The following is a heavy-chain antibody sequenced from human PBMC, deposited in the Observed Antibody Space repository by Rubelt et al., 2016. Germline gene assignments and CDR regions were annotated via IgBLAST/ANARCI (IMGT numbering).Heavy chain of an antibody. D-gene: IGHD2-15*01. CDR2: ISRGGGST. V-gene: IGHV3-23*01. CDR3: AKLFWWELPDY. CDR1: GFTFNIYA. Sequence: EVQLLESGGGLVQPGGSLRLSCAASGFTFNIYAMSWVRQAPGKGLEWVSGISRGGGSTYYADSVKGRFNISRDNSKKTLYLQMNSLRAADTALYYCAKLFWWELPDYWGQGTLVTVSS. J-gene: IGHJ4*02.